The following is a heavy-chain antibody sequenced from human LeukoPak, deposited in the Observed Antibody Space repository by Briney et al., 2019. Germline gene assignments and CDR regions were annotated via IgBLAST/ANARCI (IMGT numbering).Heavy chain of an antibody. CDR2: FDPEDGET. J-gene: IGHJ5*02. CDR1: GYTLTELS. D-gene: IGHD3-10*01. Sequence: GASVKVSCKVSGYTLTELSMHWVRQAPGKGLEWMGGFDPEDGETIYAQKFQGRVTMTEDTSTDTAYMELSSLRSEDTAVYYCATVITMVRGVWFDPWGQGTLVTVSS. CDR3: ATVITMVRGVWFDP. V-gene: IGHV1-24*01.